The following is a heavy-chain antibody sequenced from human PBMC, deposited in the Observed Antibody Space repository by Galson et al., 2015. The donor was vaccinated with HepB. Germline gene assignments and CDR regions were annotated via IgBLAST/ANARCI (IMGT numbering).Heavy chain of an antibody. J-gene: IGHJ4*02. V-gene: IGHV1-24*01. CDR2: FDPEDGET. Sequence: SVKVSCKVSGYTLTELSMHWVRQAPGKGLEWMGGFDPEDGETIYAQKFQGRVTMTEDTSTDTAYMELSSLRSEDTAVYYCATGFLVAATTFDYWGQGTLVTVSS. CDR3: ATGFLVAATTFDY. CDR1: GYTLTELS. D-gene: IGHD2-15*01.